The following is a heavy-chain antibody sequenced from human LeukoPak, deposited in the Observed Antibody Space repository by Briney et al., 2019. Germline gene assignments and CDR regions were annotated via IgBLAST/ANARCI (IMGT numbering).Heavy chain of an antibody. V-gene: IGHV3-7*01. CDR3: ARVRVAPLYYMDV. CDR1: GFTLSSCW. CDR2: IKQDGSEK. D-gene: IGHD6-6*01. J-gene: IGHJ6*03. Sequence: GGSLRLSCADSGFTLSSCWMTWVRQAPGKGLEWVANIKQDGSEKYYVDSVKGRFTISRDNAKNSLYLQMNSLRAEDTAVYYCARVRVAPLYYMDVWGKGTTVTVSS.